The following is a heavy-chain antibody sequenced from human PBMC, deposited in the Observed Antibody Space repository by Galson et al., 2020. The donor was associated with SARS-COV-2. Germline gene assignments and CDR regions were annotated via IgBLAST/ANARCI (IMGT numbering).Heavy chain of an antibody. CDR1: GFSLSPSGMC. CDR3: ARAYYGLGVGGFDE. CDR2: IDWDDDK. D-gene: IGHD3-10*01. Sequence: ESGPTLAHPTQPLTLTCTFSGFSLSPSGMCVTWIRQPPGKALEWLTRIDWDDDKYYSTSLKTKLTISKDTSKNQVVLTMTNMDPVNTATYYWARAYYGLGVGGFDEWGRGTLVTVSS. V-gene: IGHV2-70*11. J-gene: IGHJ4*02.